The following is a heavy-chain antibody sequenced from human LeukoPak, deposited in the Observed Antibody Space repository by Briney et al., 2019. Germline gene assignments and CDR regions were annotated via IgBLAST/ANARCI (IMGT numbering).Heavy chain of an antibody. V-gene: IGHV1-2*02. CDR1: GYTFTDYY. CDR3: ARDLRYCSGGSCYPDY. D-gene: IGHD2-15*01. CDR2: INPNSGGT. J-gene: IGHJ4*02. Sequence: ASVKVSCKASGYTFTDYYMHWVRQAPGQGLEWMGWINPNSGGTSYAQKFQGRVTMNRYTSISTAYMELSRLRSDDTAVYYCARDLRYCSGGSCYPDYWGQGTLVTVSS.